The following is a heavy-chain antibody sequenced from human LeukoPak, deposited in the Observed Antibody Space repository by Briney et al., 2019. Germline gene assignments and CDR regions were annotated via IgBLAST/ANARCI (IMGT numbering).Heavy chain of an antibody. CDR3: ARIPTNAVPSAHNGFDI. D-gene: IGHD6-19*01. J-gene: IGHJ3*02. V-gene: IGHV4-39*01. CDR2: IYYSGST. CDR1: GGSIGSTNYY. Sequence: SETLSLTCTVSGGSIGSTNYYWGWIRQPPGEGLEWIANIYYSGSTYYNPSLKSRVTISVDTSKNQFSLRLNSVTAADTSIYYCARIPTNAVPSAHNGFDIWGQGTMLTVSS.